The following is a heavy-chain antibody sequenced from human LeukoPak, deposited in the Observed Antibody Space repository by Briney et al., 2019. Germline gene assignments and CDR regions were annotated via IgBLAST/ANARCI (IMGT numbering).Heavy chain of an antibody. CDR2: IYPGDSDT. J-gene: IGHJ3*02. D-gene: IGHD6-13*01. CDR1: GYSFTSYW. V-gene: IGHV5-51*01. CDR3: AKSVYSASSSRRGAFDI. Sequence: GESLKISCKGSGYSFTSYWIGWVRQMPGKGLEWMGIIYPGDSDTRYSPSFQGQVTISADKSISTAYLQWSSLKASDTAMYYCAKSVYSASSSRRGAFDIWGQGTMVTVSS.